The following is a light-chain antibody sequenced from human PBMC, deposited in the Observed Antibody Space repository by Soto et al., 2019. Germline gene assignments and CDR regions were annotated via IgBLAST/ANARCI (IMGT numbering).Light chain of an antibody. CDR3: QQYKTYCRT. Sequence: IPMTRSPSTLSSCLGDRFIITCRASESISSWLAWYQQKPGKAPKLLIYKASTLESGVPSRFSGSGSGTDFTLTISSLQPDDFAIYYSQQYKTYCRTFGQGIKADIK. J-gene: IGKJ1*01. CDR2: KAS. CDR1: ESISSW. V-gene: IGKV1-5*03.